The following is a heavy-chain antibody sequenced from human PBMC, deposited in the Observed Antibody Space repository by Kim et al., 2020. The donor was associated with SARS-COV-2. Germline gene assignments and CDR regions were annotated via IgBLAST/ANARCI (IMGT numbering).Heavy chain of an antibody. Sequence: SYVDAVKGRFTAPRENAKNSLFLQMNSLGAEDTAVYYCAREEIGVPCFDYWGQGAPVTVSA. CDR3: AREEIGVPCFDY. D-gene: IGHD3-3*01. V-gene: IGHV3-7*04. J-gene: IGHJ4*02.